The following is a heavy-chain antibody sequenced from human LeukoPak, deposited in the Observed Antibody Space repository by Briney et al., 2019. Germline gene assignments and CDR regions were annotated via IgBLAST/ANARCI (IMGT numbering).Heavy chain of an antibody. CDR2: ISGSGGST. CDR1: GFTFSSYA. J-gene: IGHJ4*02. Sequence: PGESLRLSCAASGFTFSSYAMSWVRQAPGKGLEWVSAISGSGGSTYYADSVKGRFTISRDNSKNTLYLQMNSLRAEDTAVYYCARILWFRGRTFDYWGQGTLVTVSS. CDR3: ARILWFRGRTFDY. D-gene: IGHD3-10*01. V-gene: IGHV3-23*01.